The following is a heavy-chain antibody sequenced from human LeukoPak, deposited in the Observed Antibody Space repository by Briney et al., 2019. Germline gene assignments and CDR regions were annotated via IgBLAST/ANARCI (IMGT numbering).Heavy chain of an antibody. CDR2: IIPIFGTA. J-gene: IGHJ5*02. D-gene: IGHD2-2*02. CDR3: ARIEGCSSTSCYTP. V-gene: IGHV1-69*05. Sequence: ASVKVSCKASGGTFSSYAISWVRQAPGQALEWMGRIIPIFGTANYAQKFQGRVTITTDESTSTAYMELSSLRSEDTAVYYCARIEGCSSTSCYTPWGQGTLVTVSS. CDR1: GGTFSSYA.